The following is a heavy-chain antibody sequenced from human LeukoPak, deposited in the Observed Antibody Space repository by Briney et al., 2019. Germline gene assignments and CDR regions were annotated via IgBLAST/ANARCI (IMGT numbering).Heavy chain of an antibody. Sequence: SETLSLTCIVSGDSITSYYWSWIRQSPGKGLEWIGNIYYSGDIHYNPSLKSRVTISVDTAKNQFSLKLSSVTAADTAVYYCARLRSGLIPDYWGQGTLVTVSS. V-gene: IGHV4-59*01. CDR2: IYYSGDI. CDR3: ARLRSGLIPDY. CDR1: GDSITSYY. D-gene: IGHD3-3*01. J-gene: IGHJ4*02.